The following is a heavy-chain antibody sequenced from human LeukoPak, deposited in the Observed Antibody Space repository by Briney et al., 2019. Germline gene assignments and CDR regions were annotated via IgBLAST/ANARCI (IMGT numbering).Heavy chain of an antibody. D-gene: IGHD3-10*01. Sequence: XGXISAYNGNTNYAQKLQGRVTMTTDTSTSTAYMELRSLRSDDTAVYYCAREMVRGCAPLFGPWGQGTLVTVSS. J-gene: IGHJ5*02. V-gene: IGHV1-18*01. CDR3: AREMVRGCAPLFGP. CDR2: ISAYNGNT.